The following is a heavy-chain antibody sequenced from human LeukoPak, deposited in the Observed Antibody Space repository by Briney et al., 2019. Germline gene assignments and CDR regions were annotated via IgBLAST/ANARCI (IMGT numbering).Heavy chain of an antibody. V-gene: IGHV3-21*01. CDR1: GVRFSNYA. CDR2: ISSSSSYI. J-gene: IGHJ4*02. D-gene: IGHD5-18*01. Sequence: GGSLRLSCAVSGVRFSNYAMSWVRQAPGKGLEWVSSISSSSSYIYYADSVKGRFTISRDNAKNSLYLQMDSLRAEDTAVYYCARDRGYSYGTDYWGQGTLVTVSS. CDR3: ARDRGYSYGTDY.